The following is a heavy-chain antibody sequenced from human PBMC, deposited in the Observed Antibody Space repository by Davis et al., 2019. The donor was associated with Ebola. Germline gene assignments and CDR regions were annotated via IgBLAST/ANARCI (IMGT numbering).Heavy chain of an antibody. CDR3: ATLDILTAYVPYAMDV. J-gene: IGHJ6*02. D-gene: IGHD3-9*01. V-gene: IGHV1-69-2*01. CDR1: GYSFSDYY. CDR2: VDPKAGKT. Sequence: AASVKVSCKGSGYSFSDYYMHWVQGAPGKGLEWVGLVDPKAGKTVYAEKFQDRVTITADKSTDTVYMELSSLGYEDTAVYYCATLDILTAYVPYAMDVWGQGTTVTVS.